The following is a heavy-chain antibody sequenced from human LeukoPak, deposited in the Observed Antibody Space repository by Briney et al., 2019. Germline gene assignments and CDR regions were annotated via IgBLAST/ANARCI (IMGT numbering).Heavy chain of an antibody. CDR2: IWYDGSDI. D-gene: IGHD3-3*01. J-gene: IGHJ6*03. Sequence: GGSLRLSCAASGFRFSEYGMHWVRQSPGKGLEWVAVIWYDGSDIQYEESVKGRFTISRDNPKNTLYLQMSSLRAEDTAVYHCARDVVWSGHYNWGQHYYYYMDVWGKGTTVTVSS. CDR1: GFRFSEYG. V-gene: IGHV3-33*01. CDR3: ARDVVWSGHYNWGQHYYYYMDV.